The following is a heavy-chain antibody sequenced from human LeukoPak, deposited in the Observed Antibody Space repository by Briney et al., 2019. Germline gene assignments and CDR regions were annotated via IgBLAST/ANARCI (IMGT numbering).Heavy chain of an antibody. CDR1: GFTVSSNY. D-gene: IGHD3-22*01. Sequence: GGSLRLSCAASGFTVSSNYMSWVRQAPGKGLKWVSVIYSGGGTYYADSVKGRFTISGDNSKNTLYLQMNSLRAEDTAVYYCARALYYDSSWDYWGQGTLVTVSS. CDR3: ARALYYDSSWDY. V-gene: IGHV3-53*01. J-gene: IGHJ4*02. CDR2: IYSGGGT.